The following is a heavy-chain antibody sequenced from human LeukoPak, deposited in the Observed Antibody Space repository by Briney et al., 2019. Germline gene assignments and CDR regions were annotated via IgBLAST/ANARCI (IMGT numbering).Heavy chain of an antibody. CDR3: ARVIEIQLWLVGRWFDP. CDR2: IYYSGST. J-gene: IGHJ5*02. Sequence: SETLSLTCTVSGGSISSSSYYWGWIRQPPWKGLEWIGSIYYSGSTYYNPSLKSRVTISVDTSKNQFSLKLSSVTAADTAVYYCARVIEIQLWLVGRWFDPWGQGTLVTVSS. CDR1: GGSISSSSYY. V-gene: IGHV4-39*07. D-gene: IGHD5-18*01.